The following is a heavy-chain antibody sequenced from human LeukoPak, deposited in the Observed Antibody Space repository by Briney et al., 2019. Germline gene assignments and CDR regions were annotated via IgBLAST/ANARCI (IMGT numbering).Heavy chain of an antibody. CDR1: GGSISSSSYY. CDR2: IYYSGST. V-gene: IGHV4-39*02. D-gene: IGHD6-13*01. Sequence: SEALSLTCTVSGGSISSSSYYWGWIRQPPGKGLEWIGSIYYSGSTYYNPSLKSRVTISVDTSKNQFSLKLSSVTAADTAVYYCARDGGPSSSWAPYYYMDVWGKGTTVTVSS. J-gene: IGHJ6*03. CDR3: ARDGGPSSSWAPYYYMDV.